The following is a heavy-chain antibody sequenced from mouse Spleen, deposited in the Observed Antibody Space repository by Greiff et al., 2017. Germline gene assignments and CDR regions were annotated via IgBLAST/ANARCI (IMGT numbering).Heavy chain of an antibody. CDR1: GFTFSDYG. CDR3: ARRAYGSSNYYAMDY. D-gene: IGHD1-1*01. Sequence: EVKLMESGGGLVKPGGSLKLSCAASGFTFSDYGMAWVRQAPGKGPEWVAFISNLAYSIYYADTVTGRFTISRENAKNTLYLEMSSLRSEDTAMYYCARRAYGSSNYYAMDYWGQGTSVTVSS. V-gene: IGHV5-15*01. J-gene: IGHJ4*01. CDR2: ISNLAYSI.